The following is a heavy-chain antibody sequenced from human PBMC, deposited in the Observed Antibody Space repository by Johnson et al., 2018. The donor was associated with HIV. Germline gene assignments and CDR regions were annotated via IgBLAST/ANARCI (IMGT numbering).Heavy chain of an antibody. Sequence: QVQLVESGGGVVQPGRSLRLSCTGFGFTFNRYAIHWVRQAQNKGLEWVAVISYDGIYKYYGDSVKGRFTISRAYHQNTLYLQMNSLRVEDTAVYYCARAQRYDFWSGYYPIGGAAFDIWGQGTMVTVSS. V-gene: IGHV3-30*04. D-gene: IGHD3-3*01. CDR3: ARAQRYDFWSGYYPIGGAAFDI. J-gene: IGHJ3*02. CDR2: ISYDGIYK. CDR1: GFTFNRYA.